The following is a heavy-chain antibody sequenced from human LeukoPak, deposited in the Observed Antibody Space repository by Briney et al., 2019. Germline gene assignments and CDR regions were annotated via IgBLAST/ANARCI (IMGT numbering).Heavy chain of an antibody. CDR1: GFTFSNAW. D-gene: IGHD3-22*01. Sequence: GGSLRLSCAASGFTFSNAWMSWVRQAPGKGLEWVGRIKSKTDGGTTDYAAPVKGRFTISRDDSKNTLYLKMNSLRAEDTAVYYCARDLDSSGIKVDYWGQGTLVTVSS. V-gene: IGHV3-15*01. CDR3: ARDLDSSGIKVDY. J-gene: IGHJ4*02. CDR2: IKSKTDGGTT.